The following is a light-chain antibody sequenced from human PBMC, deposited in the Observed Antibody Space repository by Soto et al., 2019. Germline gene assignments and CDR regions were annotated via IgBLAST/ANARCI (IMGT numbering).Light chain of an antibody. V-gene: IGKV4-1*01. CDR3: QQYYSTPLLT. Sequence: DIVMTQSPDSLAVSLGERATINCKSSQSVLYSSNNKNYLAWYQQKPGQPPKLLIYWASTRESGVPDRFSGSWSGKDFTLPISSLQAEDVAVYYCQQYYSTPLLTFGGGTKVEIK. CDR1: QSVLYSSNNKNY. J-gene: IGKJ4*01. CDR2: WAS.